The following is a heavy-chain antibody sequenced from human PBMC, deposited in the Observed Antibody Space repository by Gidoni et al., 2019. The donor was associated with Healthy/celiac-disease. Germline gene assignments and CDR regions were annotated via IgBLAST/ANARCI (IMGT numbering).Heavy chain of an antibody. Sequence: QVQLLQSGAEVTKPGASVKVSCRASGYTYTSYGISWVRQAPGQGLELMGWNSAYTGNTNHAPQLPGRGPMTPDPSTSTAYIEVGGLSSEDMAVYYCARTHYGSTRDFDYWGQGTLVPVFS. D-gene: IGHD2-2*01. CDR1: GYTYTSYG. CDR3: ARTHYGSTRDFDY. J-gene: IGHJ4*02. CDR2: NSAYTGNT. V-gene: IGHV1-18*03.